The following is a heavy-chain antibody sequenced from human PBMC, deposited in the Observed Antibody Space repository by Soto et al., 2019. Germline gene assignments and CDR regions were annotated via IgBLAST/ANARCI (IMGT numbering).Heavy chain of an antibody. J-gene: IGHJ4*02. CDR1: GFTFSDYS. V-gene: IGHV3-48*02. Sequence: EVQVVESGGGFVQPGGSLRLSCVVSGFTFSDYSMNWVRQAAGKGLEWVSFISAGGSDIYYADSVKGRFTISRDNAKNPLNLEMNGLRDEDAAVYYCARLWCVGCSGHPPVDYWGQGTLVTVSS. CDR2: ISAGGSDI. CDR3: ARLWCVGCSGHPPVDY. D-gene: IGHD2-15*01.